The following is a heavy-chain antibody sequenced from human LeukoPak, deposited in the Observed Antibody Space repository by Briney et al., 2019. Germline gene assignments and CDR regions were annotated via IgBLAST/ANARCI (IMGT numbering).Heavy chain of an antibody. J-gene: IGHJ4*02. CDR1: GGSFSGSY. CDR3: ARRGADMATFDY. Sequence: SETLSLTCAVYGGSFSGSYWSWVRQPPGKGLEWIGEINPSDGTNYNPSLKSRVTLSVDTSKNQFSLKMSSVTAADTAVYHCARRGADMATFDYWGQGTLVTVSS. CDR2: INPSDGT. V-gene: IGHV4-34*01. D-gene: IGHD5-24*01.